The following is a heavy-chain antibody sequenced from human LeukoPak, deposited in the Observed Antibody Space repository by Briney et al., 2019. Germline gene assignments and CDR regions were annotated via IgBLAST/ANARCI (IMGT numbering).Heavy chain of an antibody. Sequence: SETLSLTCTVSGGSISGYYWSWIRQPPGKGLEWIGYIYYSGSTNYNPSLKSRVTISVDTSKNQFSLKLSSVTAADTAVYYCARHGTYYDFWSGYYHAFDIWGQGTMVTVSS. CDR1: GGSISGYY. V-gene: IGHV4-59*08. D-gene: IGHD3-3*01. CDR3: ARHGTYYDFWSGYYHAFDI. CDR2: IYYSGST. J-gene: IGHJ3*02.